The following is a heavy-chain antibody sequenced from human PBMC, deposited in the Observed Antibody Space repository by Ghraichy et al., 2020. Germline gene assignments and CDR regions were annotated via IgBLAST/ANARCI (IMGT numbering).Heavy chain of an antibody. D-gene: IGHD4-17*01. V-gene: IGHV4-39*01. CDR1: GGSISSRSYH. CDR3: ARPNGDYYYGMDV. Sequence: SETLSLTCTVSGGSISSRSYHWGWLRQPPGKGLEWIATIYYSGSTYYNPSLKSRVTIYIDTSKNQFSLKLSSVTAADTAVYYCARPNGDYYYGMDVWGQGTTVTVSS. J-gene: IGHJ6*02. CDR2: IYYSGST.